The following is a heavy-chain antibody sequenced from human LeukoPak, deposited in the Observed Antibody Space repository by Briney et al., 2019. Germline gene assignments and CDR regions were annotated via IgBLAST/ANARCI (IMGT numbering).Heavy chain of an antibody. D-gene: IGHD2-15*01. CDR1: GGSISSSSYY. CDR3: ARDSRYCGGGTCYSWVYFFDY. V-gene: IGHV4-39*07. CDR2: IYYSGST. Sequence: SETLSLTCTVSGGSISSSSYYWGWIRQPPGKGLEWIGSIYYSGSTYYNPSLKSRVTISVDTSKNQFSLKLNSVTAADTAVYYCARDSRYCGGGTCYSWVYFFDYWGQGTLVTVSS. J-gene: IGHJ4*02.